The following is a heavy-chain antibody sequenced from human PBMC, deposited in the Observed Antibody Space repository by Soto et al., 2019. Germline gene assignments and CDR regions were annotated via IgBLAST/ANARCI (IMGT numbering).Heavy chain of an antibody. CDR3: ARLYSRGYWLFDY. CDR1: GGSISSGDYY. CDR2: IYYSGST. D-gene: IGHD3-22*01. Sequence: PSETLSLTCTVSGGSISSGDYYWSWIRQPPGKGLEWIGYIYYSGSTYYSPSLKSRVTISVDTSKNQFSLKLSSVTAADTAVYYCARLYSRGYWLFDYWGQGTLVTVSS. V-gene: IGHV4-30-4*01. J-gene: IGHJ4*02.